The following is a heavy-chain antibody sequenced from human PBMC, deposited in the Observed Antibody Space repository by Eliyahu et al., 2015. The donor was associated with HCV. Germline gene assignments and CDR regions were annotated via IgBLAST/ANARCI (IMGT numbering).Heavy chain of an antibody. CDR3: ARQLRSYSNSWYVSVWDGNAFDI. CDR1: GGSISSSSYX. J-gene: IGHJ3*02. V-gene: IGHV4-39*07. D-gene: IGHD6-13*01. Sequence: QLQLQESGPGLVKLSETLSLTCTVSGGSISSSSYXWGWIRQPPGKGLEWIGTIYFSGSTYYNPSLKSRVTISVETSKNQFSLKLNSVTAADTAVYYCARQLRSYSNSWYVSVWDGNAFDIWGQGTMVTVSS. CDR2: IYFSGST.